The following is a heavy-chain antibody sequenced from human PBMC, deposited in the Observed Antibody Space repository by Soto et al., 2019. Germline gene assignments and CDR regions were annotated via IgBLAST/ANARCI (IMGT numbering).Heavy chain of an antibody. CDR1: GYTLTELS. CDR2: FDPEDGET. V-gene: IGHV1-24*01. D-gene: IGHD1-7*01. J-gene: IGHJ6*02. CDR3: ARANWNYLYYYYGMDV. Sequence: ASVKVSCKASGYTLTELSMHWVRQAPGKGLEWMGGFDPEDGETIYAQKFQGRVTMTEDTSTSTAYMELSSLRSEDTAVYYCARANWNYLYYYYGMDVWGQGTTVTVSS.